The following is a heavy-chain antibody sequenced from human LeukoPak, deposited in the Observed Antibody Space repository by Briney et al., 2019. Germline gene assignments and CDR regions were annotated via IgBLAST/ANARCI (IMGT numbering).Heavy chain of an antibody. CDR1: GGSISSGGYS. V-gene: IGHV4-30-2*01. J-gene: IGHJ4*02. CDR2: IFHSGST. Sequence: PSETLSLTCAVSGGSISSGGYSWSWIRQPPGKGLEWIGYIFHSGSTYYNPSLKSRVTMSVDTSKNQFSLKLSSVTAADTAVYYCASSFRPPSWYYNYWGQGTLVTVSS. CDR3: ASSFRPPSWYYNY. D-gene: IGHD2-15*01.